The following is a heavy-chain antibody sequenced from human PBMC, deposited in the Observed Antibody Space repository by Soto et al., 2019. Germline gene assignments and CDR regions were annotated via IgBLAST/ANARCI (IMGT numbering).Heavy chain of an antibody. V-gene: IGHV1-2*02. CDR3: GGGRSGQIVVFY. CDR2: IGPESGAT. CDR1: GYTFAGHY. D-gene: IGHD1-26*01. J-gene: IGHJ4*02. Sequence: ASVKVSCKASGYTFAGHYIHWVRQAPEQGPEWMGEIGPESGATRYAQRFQGRVTMTRDMSITTVYMELNNLSPDDTAVYYCGGGRSGQIVVFYWGQGTPVTVSS.